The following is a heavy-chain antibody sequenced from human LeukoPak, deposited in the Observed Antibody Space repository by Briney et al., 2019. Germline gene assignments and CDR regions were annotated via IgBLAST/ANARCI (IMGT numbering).Heavy chain of an antibody. CDR1: GFTFSSYA. V-gene: IGHV3-64D*06. D-gene: IGHD1-1*01. CDR2: ISSNGGST. J-gene: IGHJ5*02. Sequence: GGSLRLSCSASGFTFSSYAMHWVRQAPGKGLEYVSAISSNGGSTYYADSVKGRFTISRDNSKNTLYLQMSSLRAEDTAAYYCVKDATGTRFDPWGQGTLVTVSS. CDR3: VKDATGTRFDP.